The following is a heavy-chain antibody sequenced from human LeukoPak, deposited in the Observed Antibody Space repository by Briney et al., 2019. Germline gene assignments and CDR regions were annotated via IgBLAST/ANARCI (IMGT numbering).Heavy chain of an antibody. CDR3: ARGPYDILTGSYNWFDP. Sequence: SETLSLTCAVYGGSFSGYYWSWIRQPPGKGLEWIGEINHSGSTNYNPSLKSRVTISVDTSENQFSLKLSSVTAADTAVYYCARGPYDILTGSYNWFDPWGQGTLVTVSS. J-gene: IGHJ5*02. CDR2: INHSGST. D-gene: IGHD3-9*01. V-gene: IGHV4-34*01. CDR1: GGSFSGYY.